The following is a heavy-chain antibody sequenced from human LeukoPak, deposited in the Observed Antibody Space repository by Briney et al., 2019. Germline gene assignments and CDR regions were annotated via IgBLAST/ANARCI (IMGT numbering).Heavy chain of an antibody. CDR2: IYYGGNT. J-gene: IGHJ4*02. CDR1: GGSISSSNYY. V-gene: IGHV4-39*07. Sequence: SETLSLTCTVSGGSISSSNYYWGWIRQPPGKGLEWIGSIYYGGNTYYNPSLKSRLTISVDTSKNQFSLKLNSVTAADTAVYYCARAMSIAARLQTIFDYWGQGTLVTVSS. D-gene: IGHD6-6*01. CDR3: ARAMSIAARLQTIFDY.